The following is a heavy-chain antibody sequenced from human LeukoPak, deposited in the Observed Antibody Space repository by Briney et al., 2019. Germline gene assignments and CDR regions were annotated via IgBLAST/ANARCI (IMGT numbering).Heavy chain of an antibody. Sequence: GESLKISCKGSGYRFTSYWIGWVRQMPGKGLEWMWIIYPGDSDTRYSPSFQGQVTISIDKSISPAYLQWSSLKASDTAVYYCARHYSSRFDPWGQGTLVTVSS. CDR3: ARHYSSRFDP. J-gene: IGHJ5*02. V-gene: IGHV5-51*01. CDR1: GYRFTSYW. D-gene: IGHD6-13*01. CDR2: IYPGDSDT.